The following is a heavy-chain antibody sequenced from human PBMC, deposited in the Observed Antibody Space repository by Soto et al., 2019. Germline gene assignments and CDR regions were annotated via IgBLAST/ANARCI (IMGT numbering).Heavy chain of an antibody. CDR2: INQDGSES. D-gene: IGHD2-2*01. CDR1: GLTFSNYW. J-gene: IGHJ4*02. CDR3: ARPAREGSSPGCAN. Sequence: EVQLVESGGGLVQPGGSLRLSCVASGLTFSNYWMSWVRQAPGKGLEWVANINQDGSESYYVDSVKGRFTISRDNAKNSLYLQMTSLRAEDTAVCYCARPAREGSSPGCANWGQGTLVTVSS. V-gene: IGHV3-7*01.